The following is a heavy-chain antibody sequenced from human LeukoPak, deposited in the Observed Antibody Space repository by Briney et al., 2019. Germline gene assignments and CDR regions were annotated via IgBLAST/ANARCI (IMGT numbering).Heavy chain of an antibody. J-gene: IGHJ4*02. CDR1: GFTFSSYA. CDR3: AKSGSFTVTTAFDY. CDR2: ISSNGGST. Sequence: GGSLRLSCSASGFTFSSYAMHWVRQAPGKGLEYVSAISSNGGSTYYADSVKGRFTISRDNSKNTLYLQMNSLRAEDTAVYYCAKSGSFTVTTAFDYWGQGTLVTVSS. V-gene: IGHV3-64*04. D-gene: IGHD4-17*01.